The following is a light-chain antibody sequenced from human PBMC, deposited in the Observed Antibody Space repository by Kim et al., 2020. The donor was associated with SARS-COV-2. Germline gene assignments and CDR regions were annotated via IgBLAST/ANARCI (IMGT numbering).Light chain of an antibody. CDR1: QSVSSN. J-gene: IGKJ5*01. CDR2: GAF. Sequence: SPGARATLSCRASQSVSSNLAWYQQKPGQAPRLLIYGAFTRATGVPARFSGSGSGTEFTLTISSLQSEDFAVYYCQQYNIWPPITFGQGTRLEIK. V-gene: IGKV3-15*01. CDR3: QQYNIWPPIT.